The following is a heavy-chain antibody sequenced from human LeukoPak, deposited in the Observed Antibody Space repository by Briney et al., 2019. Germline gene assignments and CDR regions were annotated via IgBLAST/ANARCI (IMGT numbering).Heavy chain of an antibody. CDR1: GFTFGNYA. CDR2: TSQDGTSN. CDR3: ATTVPGYPDDYFDN. Sequence: GGSLRLSCEVSGFTFGNYAMSWIRQAPGKGLERVAHTSQDGTSNYYVDSVRGRFTISRDNAKNSLYLQMDGLRAEDTAVYYCATTVPGYPDDYFDNWGQGTLVTVSS. J-gene: IGHJ4*02. D-gene: IGHD6-19*01. V-gene: IGHV3-7*01.